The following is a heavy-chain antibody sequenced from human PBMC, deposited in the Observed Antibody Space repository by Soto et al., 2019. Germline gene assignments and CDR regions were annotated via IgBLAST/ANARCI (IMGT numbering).Heavy chain of an antibody. CDR2: ITWNSNRI. J-gene: IGHJ3*02. D-gene: IGHD3-3*02. CDR1: GFTFDNYA. Sequence: GGSLRLSCAASGFTFDNYAMHWVRQAPGKGLEWVSGITWNSNRITYADSVKGRFTISRDNAKNSLYLQMNNLRPEDTAFYLCAKDVSNHLHFSFDIWGKGTMVTVSS. CDR3: AKDVSNHLHFSFDI. V-gene: IGHV3-9*01.